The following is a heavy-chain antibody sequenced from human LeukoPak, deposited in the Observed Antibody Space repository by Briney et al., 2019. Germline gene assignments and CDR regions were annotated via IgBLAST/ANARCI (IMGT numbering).Heavy chain of an antibody. D-gene: IGHD3-22*01. J-gene: IGHJ6*03. CDR1: GFTVSSNY. CDR3: ARGTSGYFNYYYYYMDV. Sequence: GGSLRLSCAASGFTVSSNYMSWVRQAPGKGLEWVSVIYSGGSTYYADSVKGRFTISRDNFKNTLYLQMNSLRAEDTAVYYCARGTSGYFNYYYYYMDVWGKGTTVTVSS. V-gene: IGHV3-53*01. CDR2: IYSGGST.